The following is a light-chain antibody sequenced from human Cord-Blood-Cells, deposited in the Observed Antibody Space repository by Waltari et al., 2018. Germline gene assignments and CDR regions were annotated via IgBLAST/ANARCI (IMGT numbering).Light chain of an antibody. Sequence: DIQMTQSPSTLSASVGARVNITCRASQSISSWLAWYQQKPGKAPKLLIYDASSLERGVPSRFSGSGSGTEFTLTISSLQPDDFATYYCQQYNSYSRTFGQGTKVEIK. J-gene: IGKJ1*01. CDR1: QSISSW. CDR2: DAS. CDR3: QQYNSYSRT. V-gene: IGKV1-5*01.